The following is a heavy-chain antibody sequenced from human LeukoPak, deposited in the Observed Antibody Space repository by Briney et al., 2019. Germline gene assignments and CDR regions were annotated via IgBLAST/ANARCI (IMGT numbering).Heavy chain of an antibody. CDR3: ARGGAVAGLLRAFDI. CDR1: GASISTYS. V-gene: IGHV4-59*01. D-gene: IGHD6-19*01. Sequence: SETLSLTCTVPGASISTYSWTWIRQTPGKGLECIGYTYYSGGINYNPSLERRVAMSLGRPKNQLSLKLTSVTAADTAVYYCARGGAVAGLLRAFDIWGQGTMVTVSS. J-gene: IGHJ3*02. CDR2: TYYSGGI.